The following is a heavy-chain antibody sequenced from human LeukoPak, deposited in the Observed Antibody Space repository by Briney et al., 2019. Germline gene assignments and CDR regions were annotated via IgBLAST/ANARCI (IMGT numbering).Heavy chain of an antibody. Sequence: GASVKVSCKASGGTFSSYAISWVRQAPGQGLEWMGGIIPIFGTANYAQKFQGRVTITADESTSTAYMELSSLRSEDTAVYYCARGGPYYYDSSGYLFDYWGQGTLVTVSS. CDR3: ARGGPYYYDSSGYLFDY. V-gene: IGHV1-69*13. D-gene: IGHD3-22*01. J-gene: IGHJ4*02. CDR1: GGTFSSYA. CDR2: IIPIFGTA.